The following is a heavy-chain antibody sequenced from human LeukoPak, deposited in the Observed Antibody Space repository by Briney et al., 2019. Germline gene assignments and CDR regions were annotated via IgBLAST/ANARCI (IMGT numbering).Heavy chain of an antibody. J-gene: IGHJ6*02. CDR2: IYYSGSA. CDR3: ARDGGYYYGMDV. Sequence: SETLSLTCAVSGGSISSYYWSWIRQPPGKGLEWIGYIYYSGSANYNPSLKSRVTISVDTSKNQFSLKLSSVTAADTAVYYCARDGGYYYGMDVWGQGTTVTVSS. CDR1: GGSISSYY. V-gene: IGHV4-59*01. D-gene: IGHD3-16*01.